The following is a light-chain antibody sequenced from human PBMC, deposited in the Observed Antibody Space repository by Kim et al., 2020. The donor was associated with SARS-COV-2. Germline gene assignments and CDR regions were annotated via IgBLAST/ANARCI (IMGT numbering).Light chain of an antibody. V-gene: IGKV3-20*01. CDR1: QSVSNF. CDR2: SAS. CDR3: QQSGSSPLT. J-gene: IGKJ4*01. Sequence: LSPGERATLSCRASQSVSNFLAWYQQKPGQAPRLLIYSASSRALGIPDRFGGSGSGTDFTLTISRLEPEDFAMYYCQQSGSSPLTFGGGTKVDIK.